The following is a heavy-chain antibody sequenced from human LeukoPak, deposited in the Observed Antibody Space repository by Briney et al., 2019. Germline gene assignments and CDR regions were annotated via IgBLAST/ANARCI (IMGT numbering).Heavy chain of an antibody. CDR1: GGTFSSYA. D-gene: IGHD6-13*01. CDR3: ARSASSSSWYKEVLDY. J-gene: IGHJ4*02. V-gene: IGHV1-69*13. CDR2: IIPIFGTA. Sequence: ASVKVSCKASGGTFSSYAIGWVRQAPGQGLEWMGGIIPIFGTANYAQKFQGRVTITADESTSTAYMELSSLRSEDTAVYYCARSASSSSWYKEVLDYWGQGTLVTVSS.